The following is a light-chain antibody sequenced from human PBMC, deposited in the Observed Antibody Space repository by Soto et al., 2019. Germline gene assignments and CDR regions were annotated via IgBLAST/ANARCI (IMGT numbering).Light chain of an antibody. J-gene: IGLJ1*01. Sequence: QSALTQPPSASSTPGQTVTISCSGSTSNIGTFYVYWYQLLPGTAPKLLIFLGDQRASGVSDRFSGSKSGTSASLAINGLRSDDEADYYCAAWDDNLNAHVFGSGTKVTVL. CDR3: AAWDDNLNAHV. V-gene: IGLV1-47*02. CDR1: TSNIGTFY. CDR2: LGD.